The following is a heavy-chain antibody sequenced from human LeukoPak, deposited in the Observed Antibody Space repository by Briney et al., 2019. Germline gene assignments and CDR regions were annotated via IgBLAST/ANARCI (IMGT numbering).Heavy chain of an antibody. Sequence: GGSLRLSWAPARFTFSSYCMHWVRQAPGKGLEWVAVISYDRSNKYYADSVKGRFTISRDNSKNTLYLQMNSLRAEDTAVYYCAKEEGELLWFGELNYWGQGTLVTVSS. D-gene: IGHD3-10*01. CDR3: AKEEGELLWFGELNY. CDR2: ISYDRSNK. CDR1: RFTFSSYC. J-gene: IGHJ4*02. V-gene: IGHV3-30*18.